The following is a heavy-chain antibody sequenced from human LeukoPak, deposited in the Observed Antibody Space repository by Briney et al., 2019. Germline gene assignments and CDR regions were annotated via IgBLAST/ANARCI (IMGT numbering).Heavy chain of an antibody. CDR3: ARVLGYDFWSGYSRPHFDY. CDR1: GYTFTSYG. CDR2: ISAYNGNT. D-gene: IGHD3-3*01. Sequence: ASVKVSCKASGYTFTSYGISWVRQAPGQGLEWMGWISAYNGNTNYAQKLQGRVTMTTDTSTSTAYMELRSLRSDDTAVYYCARVLGYDFWSGYSRPHFDYWGQGTLVTVSS. J-gene: IGHJ4*02. V-gene: IGHV1-18*01.